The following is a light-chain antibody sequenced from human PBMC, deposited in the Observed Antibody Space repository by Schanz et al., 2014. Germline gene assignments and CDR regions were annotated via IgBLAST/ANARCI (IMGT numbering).Light chain of an antibody. Sequence: QSALTQPASVSGSPGQLITISCTGTSSDVGGYNYVSWYQQYPGKAPKLMIYDVTNRPSGISNRFSGSKSGNTASLTISGLQAEDEADYYCSSYTSGTSLVFGGGTKLTVL. CDR3: SSYTSGTSLV. J-gene: IGLJ3*02. CDR1: SSDVGGYNY. CDR2: DVT. V-gene: IGLV2-14*01.